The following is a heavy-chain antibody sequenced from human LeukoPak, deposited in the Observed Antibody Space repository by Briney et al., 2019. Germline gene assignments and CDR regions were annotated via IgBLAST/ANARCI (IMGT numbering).Heavy chain of an antibody. D-gene: IGHD3-3*01. V-gene: IGHV4-39*07. CDR2: IYYSGST. Sequence: SETLSLTCTVSGSSISSSSYYWGWIRQPPGKGLEWIGSIYYSGSTYYNPSLKSRVTISVDTSKNQFSLKLSSVTAADTAVYYCATYYDSPFDYWGQGTLVTVSS. CDR3: ATYYDSPFDY. J-gene: IGHJ4*02. CDR1: GSSISSSSYY.